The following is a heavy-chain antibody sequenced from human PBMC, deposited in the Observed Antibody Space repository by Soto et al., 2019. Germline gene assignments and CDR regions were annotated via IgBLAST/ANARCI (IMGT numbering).Heavy chain of an antibody. CDR2: INHSGST. CDR1: GGSFSGYY. V-gene: IGHV4-34*01. J-gene: IGHJ4*02. Sequence: SETLSLTCAVHGGSFSGYYWSWIRQPPGKGLEWIGEINHSGSTNYNPSLKSRVTISVDTSKNQFSLKLSSVTAADTAVYYCARKQISLKTFDYWGQGTLVTVSS. D-gene: IGHD3-16*01. CDR3: ARKQISLKTFDY.